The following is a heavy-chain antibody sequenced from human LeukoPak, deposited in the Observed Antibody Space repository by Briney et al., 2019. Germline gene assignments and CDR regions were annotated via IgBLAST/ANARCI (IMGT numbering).Heavy chain of an antibody. CDR1: GFTSNTYS. CDR2: ISSSSSII. V-gene: IGHV3-48*01. CDR3: ARDLNAFDI. Sequence: GGSLRLSCAASGFTSNTYSMNWVRQAPGKGLEWVSYISYISSSSSIIYYADSVKGRFTISRDSAKNSLYLQMNSPRAEDTAVYYCARDLNAFDIWGQGTMVTVSS. J-gene: IGHJ3*02.